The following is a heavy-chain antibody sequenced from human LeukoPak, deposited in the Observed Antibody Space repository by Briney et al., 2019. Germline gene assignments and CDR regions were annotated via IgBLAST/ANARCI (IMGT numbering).Heavy chain of an antibody. V-gene: IGHV3-53*05. CDR3: AKDYYGVGSGNFDY. J-gene: IGHJ4*02. CDR1: GFTVSNNY. Sequence: GGSLRLSRAASGFTVSNNYMSWVRQAPGKGLEWVSVIYSGDNTYYVESVKGRFTISRDNSKNSLYLQMNSLRAEDMALYYCAKDYYGVGSGNFDYWGQGTLVTVSS. D-gene: IGHD3-10*01. CDR2: IYSGDNT.